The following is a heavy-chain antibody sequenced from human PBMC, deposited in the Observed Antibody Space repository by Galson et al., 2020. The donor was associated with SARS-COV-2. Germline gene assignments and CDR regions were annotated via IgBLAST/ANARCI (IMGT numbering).Heavy chain of an antibody. J-gene: IGHJ5*02. CDR3: ARDLVRTTQNWFDP. D-gene: IGHD1-1*01. CDR2: TYYRSKWFN. Sequence: SQTLSLTCAISGDSVSGNTVAWAWIRHSPSRGLEWLGRTYYRSKWFNDYAPFVRGRMSISADTSNNQFSLQLSAVTSEDTAVYFCARDLVRTTQNWFDPWGQGTLVIVSS. CDR1: GDSVSGNTVA. V-gene: IGHV6-1*01.